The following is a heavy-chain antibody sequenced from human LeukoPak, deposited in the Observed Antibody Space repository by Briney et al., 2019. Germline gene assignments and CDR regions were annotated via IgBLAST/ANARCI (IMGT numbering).Heavy chain of an antibody. V-gene: IGHV4-59*01. CDR3: ARPRSSGWYGAFDI. D-gene: IGHD6-19*01. Sequence: PSETLSLTCTVSGGSISTYYWRWIRQPPGKGLEWIGYFYYSGSTNYNPSLKSRVTISVDTSKNQFSLKLSSVTAADTAVYYCARPRSSGWYGAFDIWGQGTMVTVSS. CDR2: FYYSGST. CDR1: GGSISTYY. J-gene: IGHJ3*02.